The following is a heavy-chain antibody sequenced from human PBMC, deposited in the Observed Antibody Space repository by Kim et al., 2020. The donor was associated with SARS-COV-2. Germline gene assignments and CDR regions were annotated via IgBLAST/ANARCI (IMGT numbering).Heavy chain of an antibody. Sequence: YAQKFQGRVTITADESTSTAYMELSSLRSEDTAVYYCAREYGGQPLNFDYWGQGTLVTVSS. CDR3: AREYGGQPLNFDY. D-gene: IGHD2-2*01. V-gene: IGHV1-69*01. J-gene: IGHJ4*02.